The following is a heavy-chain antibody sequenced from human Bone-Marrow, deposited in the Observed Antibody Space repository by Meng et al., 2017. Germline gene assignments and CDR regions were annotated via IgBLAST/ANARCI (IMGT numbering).Heavy chain of an antibody. V-gene: IGHV1-2*06. D-gene: IGHD6-13*01. CDR2: INPKSGDT. CDR3: ARDEDISAAGKLFGDY. J-gene: IGHJ4*02. Sequence: GKVVRSGAEVKKPGASVKASCKASGYTFPDYWLHWVRRAPGQGLEWMGRINPKSGDTHYAQRFQGRVTMTGDTSISTAYMELSGLRSDDTAMYYCARDEDISAAGKLFGDYWGQGTLVTVSS. CDR1: GYTFPDYW.